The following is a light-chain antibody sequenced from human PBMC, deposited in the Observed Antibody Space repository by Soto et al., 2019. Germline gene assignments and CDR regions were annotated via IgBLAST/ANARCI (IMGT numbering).Light chain of an antibody. J-gene: IGKJ5*01. CDR3: QQYNKWPLT. V-gene: IGKV3-20*01. CDR2: GAS. CDR1: QSVSSSY. Sequence: EIVLTQSPGTLSLSPGERATLSCRASQSVSSSYLAWYQQKPGQAPRLLIYGASGRATGIPDRFSGSVSGTDFTLTISRLEPEDFAIYYCQQYNKWPLTFDQGTRLEIK.